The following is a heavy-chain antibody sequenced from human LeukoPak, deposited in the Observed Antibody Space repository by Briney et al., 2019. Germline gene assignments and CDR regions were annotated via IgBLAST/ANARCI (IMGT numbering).Heavy chain of an antibody. CDR1: GFTFSSYG. D-gene: IGHD1-26*01. CDR2: IRYDGSNK. CDR3: AKDRELLSYFDY. Sequence: GGSLRLSCAASGFTFSSYGMHWVRQAPGKGLEWVAFIRYDGSNKYYADSVKGRFTISRDNSKNTLYLQMNSLRAEDTAVYYCAKDRELLSYFDYWGREPWSPSPQ. V-gene: IGHV3-30*02. J-gene: IGHJ4*02.